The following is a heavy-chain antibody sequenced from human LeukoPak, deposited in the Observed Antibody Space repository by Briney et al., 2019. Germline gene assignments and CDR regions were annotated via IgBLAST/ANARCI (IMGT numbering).Heavy chain of an antibody. V-gene: IGHV1-2*02. D-gene: IGHD3-3*02. CDR3: ARVRLADERAWAY. J-gene: IGHJ4*02. CDR1: GYTFSDFY. CDR2: ITPKSGDT. Sequence: ASVKVSCKASGYTFSDFYTHWLRQAPGQGLEYVGWITPKSGDTYSPQRFQGRVTMTRDASISTAYMELSSLRSDDTAVYFCARVRLADERAWAYWGQGTLVTVSS.